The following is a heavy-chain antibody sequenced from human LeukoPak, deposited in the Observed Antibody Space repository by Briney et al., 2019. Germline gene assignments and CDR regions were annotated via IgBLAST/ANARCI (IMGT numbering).Heavy chain of an antibody. J-gene: IGHJ4*02. V-gene: IGHV3-20*04. Sequence: RSGGSLRLSCAPSGFTFDDYGMSWVRQAPGKGLEWVYNINWNGGSTGYADSVKGRFTISRDNAKNSLYLQMNSLRAENTALYYCARGIAVAGSTEFDYWGQGTLVTVSS. CDR1: GFTFDDYG. CDR2: INWNGGST. D-gene: IGHD6-19*01. CDR3: ARGIAVAGSTEFDY.